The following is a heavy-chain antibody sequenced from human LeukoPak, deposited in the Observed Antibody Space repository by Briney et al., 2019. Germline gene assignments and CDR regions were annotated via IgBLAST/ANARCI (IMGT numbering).Heavy chain of an antibody. CDR1: GYTFSDFY. D-gene: IGHD3-3*02. CDR3: ARVRLADERAWAY. V-gene: IGHV1-2*02. CDR2: ITPKSGDT. J-gene: IGHJ4*02. Sequence: ASVKVSSKASGYTFSDFYIHWVRQAPGQGLEYVGWITPKSGDTYSPQRFQGRVTMTRDASISTAYMELSSLRSDDTAVYFCARVRLADERAWAYWGQGTPVTVSS.